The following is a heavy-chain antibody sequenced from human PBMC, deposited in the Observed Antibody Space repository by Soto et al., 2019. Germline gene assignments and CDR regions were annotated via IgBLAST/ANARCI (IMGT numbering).Heavy chain of an antibody. Sequence: QVQLQESGPRLVKPSGTLSLTCTVSGASITCTTWWSWVRQTPGTGLEWIGDIAHSGRTNSNPSLKSRVTISVHKSKNQFSLDLASVTAADTAVYYCARDMIFWLAYWFDPWGQATLVTVSS. CDR1: GASITCTTW. J-gene: IGHJ5*02. V-gene: IGHV4-4*02. D-gene: IGHD3-9*01. CDR2: IAHSGRT. CDR3: ARDMIFWLAYWFDP.